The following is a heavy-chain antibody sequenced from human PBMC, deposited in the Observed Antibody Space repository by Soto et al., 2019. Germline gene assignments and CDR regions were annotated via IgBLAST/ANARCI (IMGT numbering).Heavy chain of an antibody. D-gene: IGHD4-17*01. CDR2: ISSSSSTI. J-gene: IGHJ4*02. CDR1: GFTFSSYS. V-gene: IGHV3-48*01. Sequence: EVQLVESGGGLVQPGGSLRLSCAASGFTFSSYSMNWVRQAPGKGLEWVSYISSSSSTIYYADSVKGRFTISRDNAKNSLYLQMNSLKAEDTAVYYGARGGGGLDYVDYLSTLPAPDWGQGTLVTVSS. CDR3: ARGGGGLDYVDYLSTLPAPD.